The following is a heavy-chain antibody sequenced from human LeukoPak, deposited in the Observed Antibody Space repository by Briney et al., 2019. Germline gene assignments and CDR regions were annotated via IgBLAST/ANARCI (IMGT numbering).Heavy chain of an antibody. D-gene: IGHD2-2*01. V-gene: IGHV3-21*01. CDR2: ISSSSSYI. CDR1: GFTFSSAW. J-gene: IGHJ3*02. Sequence: GGSLRLSCAASGFTFSSAWMTWVRQAPGKGLEWVSSISSSSSYIYYADSVKGRFTISRDNAKNSLYLQMNSLRAEDTAVYYCARDRSYQLLPDAFDIWGQGTMVTVSS. CDR3: ARDRSYQLLPDAFDI.